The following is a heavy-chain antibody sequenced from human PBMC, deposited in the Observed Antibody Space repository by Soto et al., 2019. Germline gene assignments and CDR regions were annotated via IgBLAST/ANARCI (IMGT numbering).Heavy chain of an antibody. CDR3: ACLAWYGDPVPPFDC. CDR2: MNPNSGNT. CDR1: GYTFTSYD. J-gene: IGHJ4*02. Sequence: ASVKVSCKASGYTFTSYDINWVRQATGQGLEWMGWMNPNSGNTGYAQKFQGRVTMTRNTSISTAYMELSSLRSEDTARYYCACLAWYGDPVPPFDCWGQGTVVTVSS. V-gene: IGHV1-8*01. D-gene: IGHD3-10*01.